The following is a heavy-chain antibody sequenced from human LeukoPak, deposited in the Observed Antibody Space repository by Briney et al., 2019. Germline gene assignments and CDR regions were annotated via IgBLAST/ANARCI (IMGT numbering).Heavy chain of an antibody. J-gene: IGHJ3*02. CDR2: IYSDETT. V-gene: IGHV3-53*01. CDR3: AKDRTPYSRSGGYYLGAFDI. Sequence: GGSLRLSCAASGFSVSSNYMSWVRQAPGKGLEWVALIYSDETTYYADSVKGRFTISRDNSKSTLYLQMNSLRAEDTAVYYCAKDRTPYSRSGGYYLGAFDIWGHGTLVTVSS. D-gene: IGHD3-10*01. CDR1: GFSVSSNY.